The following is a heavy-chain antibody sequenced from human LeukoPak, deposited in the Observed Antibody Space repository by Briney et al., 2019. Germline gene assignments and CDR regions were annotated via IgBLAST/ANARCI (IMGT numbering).Heavy chain of an antibody. D-gene: IGHD6-13*01. J-gene: IGHJ4*02. CDR1: GFTFSSYA. CDR2: ISYDGSNK. V-gene: IGHV3-30*04. Sequence: GGSLRLSCAASGFTFSSYAMHWVRQAPGKGLEWVAVISYDGSNKYYADSVKGRFTISRDNSKNTLYLQMNSLRAEDTAVYYCAREMGTGYYFDYWGQGTLVTVSS. CDR3: AREMGTGYYFDY.